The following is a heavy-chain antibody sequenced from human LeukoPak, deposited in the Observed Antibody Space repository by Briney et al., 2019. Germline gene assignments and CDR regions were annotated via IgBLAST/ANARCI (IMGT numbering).Heavy chain of an antibody. V-gene: IGHV1-69*13. CDR2: IIPIFGTA. CDR1: GYTFTSYA. CDR3: ARARIAVAGKNWFDP. J-gene: IGHJ5*02. Sequence: ASVKVSCKASGYTFTSYAMHWVRQAPGQRLEWMGGIIPIFGTANYAQKFQGRVTIAADESTSTAYMELSSLRSEDTAVYYCARARIAVAGKNWFDPWGQGTLVTVSS. D-gene: IGHD6-19*01.